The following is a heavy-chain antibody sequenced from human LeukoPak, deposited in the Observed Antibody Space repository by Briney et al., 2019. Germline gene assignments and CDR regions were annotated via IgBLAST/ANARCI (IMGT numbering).Heavy chain of an antibody. CDR2: ISSSSSYI. CDR1: GFTFSSYS. CDR3: ARHGAGVHGPVDY. J-gene: IGHJ4*02. V-gene: IGHV3-21*01. D-gene: IGHD6-19*01. Sequence: GGSLRLSCAASGFTFSSYSMNWVRQAPGRGLEWVSSISSSSSYIYYADSVKGRFTISRDNAKNSLYLQMNSLRAEDTAVYYCARHGAGVHGPVDYWGQGALVTVSS.